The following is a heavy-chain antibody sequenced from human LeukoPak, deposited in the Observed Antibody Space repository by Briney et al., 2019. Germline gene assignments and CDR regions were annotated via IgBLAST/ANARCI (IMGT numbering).Heavy chain of an antibody. J-gene: IGHJ4*02. V-gene: IGHV5-51*03. CDR1: GYSFTSYW. CDR2: IHPGDYDT. CDR3: ARLESEMATIRVYYFDY. Sequence: MSGASLKISCQGSGYSFTSYWIGGVRQMPGKGPVWMGIIHPGDYDTRYSPSFQGQVTISADKSISTAYLQWSSLKASDTAMYYCARLESEMATIRVYYFDYWGQGTLVTVSS. D-gene: IGHD5-24*01.